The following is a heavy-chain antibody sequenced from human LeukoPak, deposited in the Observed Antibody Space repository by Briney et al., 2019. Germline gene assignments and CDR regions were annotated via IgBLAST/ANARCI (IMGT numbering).Heavy chain of an antibody. CDR3: ARDQFPGRWLQGGFDF. CDR2: ISSNGGTT. D-gene: IGHD5-24*01. CDR1: GFTFSSYA. J-gene: IGHJ4*02. V-gene: IGHV3-64*01. Sequence: PGGSLRLPCAASGFTFSSYAMHWVRQAPGKGLEYVSAISSNGGTTYYANSVKGRFTISRDNSKNTLHLQMGSLRAEDMAVYYCARDQFPGRWLQGGFDFWGQGTLVTVSS.